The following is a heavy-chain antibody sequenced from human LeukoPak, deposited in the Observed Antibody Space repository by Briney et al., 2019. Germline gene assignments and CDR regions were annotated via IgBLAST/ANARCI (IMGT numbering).Heavy chain of an antibody. D-gene: IGHD3-3*01. CDR3: ARATYYDFWSGYPYYYYMDV. J-gene: IGHJ6*03. CDR1: GYTFTSYD. Sequence: ASVKVSCKASGYTFTSYDINWVRQATGQGLEWMGWMNPNSGNTGYAQKFQGRVTMTRNTSISTAYMELSSLRSEDTAVYYCARATYYDFWSGYPYYYYMDVWGKGTTVTVSS. CDR2: MNPNSGNT. V-gene: IGHV1-8*01.